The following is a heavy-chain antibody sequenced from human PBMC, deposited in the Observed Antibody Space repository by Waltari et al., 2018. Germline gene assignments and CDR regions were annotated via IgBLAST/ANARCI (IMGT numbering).Heavy chain of an antibody. CDR3: ARTYKWELPDFDY. J-gene: IGHJ4*02. CDR2: VNPIFGKA. D-gene: IGHD1-26*01. V-gene: IGHV1-69*01. Sequence: QVQLVQSGAEVKKPGSSVKVSCKASGGTFSSYAISWVRQAPGQGLEWMGGVNPIFGKANNAQKFQGRGTITADESTSTAYMELSSLRSEDTAVYYCARTYKWELPDFDYWGQGTLVTVSS. CDR1: GGTFSSYA.